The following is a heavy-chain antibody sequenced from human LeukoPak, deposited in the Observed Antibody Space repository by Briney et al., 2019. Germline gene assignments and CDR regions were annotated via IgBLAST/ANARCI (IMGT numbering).Heavy chain of an antibody. CDR2: IHYSGRP. D-gene: IGHD3-16*01. Sequence: SETLSLTCTVSGGSISSSSYYWDWIRQPPGKGLEWIGQIHYSGRPDYNPSLKSRVTISVDTSKNQLSLKVTSVTGADTAVYYCARFGVDYDMDVWGQGTTVTVSS. CDR3: ARFGVDYDMDV. CDR1: GGSISSSSYY. V-gene: IGHV4-39*07. J-gene: IGHJ6*02.